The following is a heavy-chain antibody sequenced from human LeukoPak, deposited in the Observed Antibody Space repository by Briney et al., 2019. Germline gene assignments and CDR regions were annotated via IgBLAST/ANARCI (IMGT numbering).Heavy chain of an antibody. V-gene: IGHV3-30*04. D-gene: IGHD2/OR15-2a*01. CDR1: EFTFSNYA. CDR3: ACNRWRGNNGFDM. Sequence: PGRSLRLSCSASEFTFSNYAMHWVRQAPGKGLEWVAIISYDGSYTYYADSVKGRFTISRDNSKTTLYLEMYSLRAEEKAEYYCACNRWRGNNGFDMWGQGTMVTVSS. J-gene: IGHJ3*02. CDR2: ISYDGSYT.